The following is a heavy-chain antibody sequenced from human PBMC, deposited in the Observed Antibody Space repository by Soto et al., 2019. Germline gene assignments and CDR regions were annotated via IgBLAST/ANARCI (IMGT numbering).Heavy chain of an antibody. Sequence: QVKLVQSGAEVKKPGASVKVSCKASGYTFTSYAMHWVRQAPGQRLEWMGWINAGNGNTKYSQKFQGRVTITRDTSANTAYMELSSLRSEDTAVYYCARGLGLYYFDYWGQGTLVTVSS. D-gene: IGHD1-26*01. CDR1: GYTFTSYA. CDR2: INAGNGNT. J-gene: IGHJ4*02. V-gene: IGHV1-3*01. CDR3: ARGLGLYYFDY.